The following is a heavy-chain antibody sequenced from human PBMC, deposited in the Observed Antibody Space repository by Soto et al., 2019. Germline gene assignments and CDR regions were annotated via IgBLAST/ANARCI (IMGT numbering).Heavy chain of an antibody. CDR2: IYYSGST. J-gene: IGHJ4*02. CDR3: ARGSYSGALGVVIIPVDY. CDR1: GGSISSSSYY. V-gene: IGHV4-39*01. Sequence: SETLSLTCTVSGGSISSSSYYWGWIRQPPGKGLEWIGSIYYSGSTYYNPSLKSRVTISVDTSKNQFSLKLSSVTAADTAVYYCARGSYSGALGVVIIPVDYWGQGTLVTVSS. D-gene: IGHD3-3*01.